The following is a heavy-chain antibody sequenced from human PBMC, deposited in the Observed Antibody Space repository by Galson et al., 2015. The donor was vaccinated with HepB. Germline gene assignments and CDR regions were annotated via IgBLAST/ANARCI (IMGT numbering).Heavy chain of an antibody. D-gene: IGHD2-2*01. CDR2: IIPIFGTA. CDR3: ARAPDTVVVPAYYYMDV. Sequence: SVKVSCKASGGTFSSYAISWVRQAPGQGLEWMGGIIPIFGTANYAQKFQGRVTITADESTSTAYMELSSLRSEDTAVYYCARAPDTVVVPAYYYMDVWGKGTTVTVSS. CDR1: GGTFSSYA. J-gene: IGHJ6*03. V-gene: IGHV1-69*13.